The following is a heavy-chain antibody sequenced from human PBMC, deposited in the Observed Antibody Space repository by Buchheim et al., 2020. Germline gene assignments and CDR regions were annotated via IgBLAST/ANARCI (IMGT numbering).Heavy chain of an antibody. CDR1: GGSIRSSNW. CDR3: ARNGGNSNFDY. J-gene: IGHJ4*02. Sequence: QVQLQESGPGLVQPSGTLSLTCAVSGGSIRSSNWWTWVRQPPGKGLEWIGEINQSGRTNYNPSLKSRATITVDKYKNQSSLKLSSVTAADTAVYYCARNGGNSNFDYWGQGTL. CDR2: INQSGRT. V-gene: IGHV4-4*02. D-gene: IGHD4-23*01.